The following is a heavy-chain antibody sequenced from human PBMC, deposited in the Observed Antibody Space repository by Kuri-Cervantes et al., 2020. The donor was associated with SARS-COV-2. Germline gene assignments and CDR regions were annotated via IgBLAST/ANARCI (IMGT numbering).Heavy chain of an antibody. Sequence: GESLKISCAASGFTVSSNYMSWVRQAPGKGLEWVSVIYSGGSTYYADSVKGRFTIPRDNSKNTLYLQMNSLRAEDTAVYYCARVDEWFDPWGQGTLVTVSS. CDR1: GFTVSSNY. CDR2: IYSGGST. D-gene: IGHD5-24*01. V-gene: IGHV3-53*01. J-gene: IGHJ5*02. CDR3: ARVDEWFDP.